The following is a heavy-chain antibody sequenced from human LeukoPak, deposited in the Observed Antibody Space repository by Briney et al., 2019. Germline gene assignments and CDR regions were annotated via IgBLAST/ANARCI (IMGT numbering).Heavy chain of an antibody. J-gene: IGHJ6*04. Sequence: GGSLRISCAASGFSFSTYWMNWVRQAPGKGLEWVANIKKDGSETYDVDSVKGRFPISRDNAKNSLYLQMKSLRDEDTAVYYCAGGSGWLMDVWGKGTTVTVSS. CDR1: GFSFSTYW. D-gene: IGHD6-19*01. CDR2: IKKDGSET. V-gene: IGHV3-7*01. CDR3: AGGSGWLMDV.